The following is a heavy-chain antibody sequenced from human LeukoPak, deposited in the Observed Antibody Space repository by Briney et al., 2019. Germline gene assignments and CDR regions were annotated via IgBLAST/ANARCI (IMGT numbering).Heavy chain of an antibody. V-gene: IGHV4-34*01. D-gene: IGHD3-22*01. CDR2: INHSGST. CDR3: ARNHYYDSSGYLP. CDR1: GGSFSGYY. Sequence: PSETLSLTCAVYGGSFSGYYWSWIRQPPGKGLEWIREINHSGSTNYNPSLKSRVTISVDTSKNQFSLKLSSVTAADTAVYYCARNHYYDSSGYLPWGQGTLVTVSS. J-gene: IGHJ5*02.